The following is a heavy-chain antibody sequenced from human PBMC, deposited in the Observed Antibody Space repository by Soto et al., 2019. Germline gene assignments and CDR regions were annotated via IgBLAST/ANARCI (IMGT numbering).Heavy chain of an antibody. J-gene: IGHJ5*02. CDR2: IIPIFGTA. CDR3: ARSYYDSSGYYLDWFDP. CDR1: GGTFSSYA. Sequence: VASVKVSCKASGGTFSSYAISWVRQAPGQGLERMGGIIPIFGTANYAQKFQGRVTITADESTSTAYMELSSLRSEDTAVYYCARSYYDSSGYYLDWFDPWGQGTLVTVSS. V-gene: IGHV1-69*13. D-gene: IGHD3-22*01.